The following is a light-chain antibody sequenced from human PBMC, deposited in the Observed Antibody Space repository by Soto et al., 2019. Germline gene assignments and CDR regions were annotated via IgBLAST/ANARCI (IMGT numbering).Light chain of an antibody. CDR2: EVS. Sequence: QSALTQPASVSGSPGQSITISCTGTSSDVGSYNYVSWYQQHPGKAPKLMIYEVSDRPSGISSRFSGSKSGNTAYLTIYGLTTEDEADYYCSSYTRSSTLFGTGTKVTV. J-gene: IGLJ1*01. V-gene: IGLV2-14*01. CDR1: SSDVGSYNY. CDR3: SSYTRSSTL.